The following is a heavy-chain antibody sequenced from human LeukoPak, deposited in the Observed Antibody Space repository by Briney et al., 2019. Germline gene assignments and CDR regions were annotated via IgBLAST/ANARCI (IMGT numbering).Heavy chain of an antibody. D-gene: IGHD3-16*01. Sequence: ASVKVSCKASGSTFSDYHINWVRQASGQGPEWMGWINTKSGDAKYNQAFQGRVTMTRDTSISTAYMELNRLRSDDTTMYYCARGEYSNGYPYRLDSWGQGTLVTVSS. CDR1: GSTFSDYH. J-gene: IGHJ4*02. CDR3: ARGEYSNGYPYRLDS. V-gene: IGHV1-2*02. CDR2: INTKSGDA.